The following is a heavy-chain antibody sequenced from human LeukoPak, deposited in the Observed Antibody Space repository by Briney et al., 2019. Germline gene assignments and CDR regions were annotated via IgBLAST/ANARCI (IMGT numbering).Heavy chain of an antibody. J-gene: IGHJ4*02. CDR1: GFSLSTYF. Sequence: NPGGSLRLSCEASGFSLSTYFLSWIRQAPGKGLEWVSYITNSGRSTKYADAVKGRFTISRDNAKRSVYLEMTDLRAEDTAVYYCAREASGYYHVFDSWGQGTLVTVSS. V-gene: IGHV3-11*04. D-gene: IGHD3-3*01. CDR3: AREASGYYHVFDS. CDR2: ITNSGRST.